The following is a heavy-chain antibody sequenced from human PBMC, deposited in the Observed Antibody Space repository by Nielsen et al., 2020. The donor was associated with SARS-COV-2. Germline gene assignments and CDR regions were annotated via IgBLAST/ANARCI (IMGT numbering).Heavy chain of an antibody. CDR3: ARIYDSSGYQNYFDY. D-gene: IGHD3-22*01. J-gene: IGHJ4*02. V-gene: IGHV1-18*01. Sequence: ASVKVSCKASGYTFTSYGISWVRQAPGQGLEWMGWISAYNGNTNYAQKLQGRVTMTTDTSTSTAYMELRSLRSDDTAVYYCARIYDSSGYQNYFDYWGQGTLVTVSS. CDR1: GYTFTSYG. CDR2: ISAYNGNT.